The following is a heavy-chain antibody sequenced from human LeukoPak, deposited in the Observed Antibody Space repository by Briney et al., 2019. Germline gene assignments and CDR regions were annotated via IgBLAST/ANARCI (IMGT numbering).Heavy chain of an antibody. J-gene: IGHJ3*02. V-gene: IGHV4-31*03. CDR2: IHYSGGT. Sequence: SETLSLTCTVSGGSIASGDYYWSWIRQHPGKGLEWIEYIHYSGGTYYNPSLKSRLTISVDTSKNQFSLKLTSVAAADTAVYFCARVVINDSFDIWGHGTLVTVSS. CDR1: GGSIASGDYY. CDR3: ARVVINDSFDI. D-gene: IGHD2-21*01.